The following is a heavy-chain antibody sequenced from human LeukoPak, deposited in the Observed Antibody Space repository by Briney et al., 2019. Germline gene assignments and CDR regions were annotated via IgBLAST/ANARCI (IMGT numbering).Heavy chain of an antibody. V-gene: IGHV3-48*01. CDR2: ISSSSTI. J-gene: IGHJ4*02. CDR1: GFTFSSYS. D-gene: IGHD3-22*01. Sequence: GGSLRLSCAASGFTFSSYSMNWVRQAPGKGLEWVSYISSSSTIYYADSVKGRFTISRDNAKNSLYLQMNSLRAEDTAVYYCARDMGLYYYDSSGYYHMPPIDYWGQGTLVTVSS. CDR3: ARDMGLYYYDSSGYYHMPPIDY.